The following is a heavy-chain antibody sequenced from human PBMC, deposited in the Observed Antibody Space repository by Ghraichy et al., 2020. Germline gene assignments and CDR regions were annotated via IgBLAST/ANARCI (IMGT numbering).Heavy chain of an antibody. D-gene: IGHD1-1*01. CDR3: AGGGMAATGNDY. CDR2: INQDGSAH. CDR1: GFTFSSYW. J-gene: IGHJ4*02. Sequence: GGSLRLSCAASGFTFSSYWMSWVRQAPGKGLEWVANINQDGSAHYYVDSVKGRFTISRDNAKNSLYLQMNSLRAEDTALYYCAGGGMAATGNDYWGQGTLVTVSS. V-gene: IGHV3-7*03.